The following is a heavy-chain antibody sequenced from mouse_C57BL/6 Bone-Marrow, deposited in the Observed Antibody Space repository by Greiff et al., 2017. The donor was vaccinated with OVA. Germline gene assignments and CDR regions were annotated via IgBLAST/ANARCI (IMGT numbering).Heavy chain of an antibody. D-gene: IGHD1-1*01. J-gene: IGHJ2*01. Sequence: QLQQSGPELVKPGDSVKISCKASGYSFTGYFMNWVMQSHGKSLEWIGRINPYNGDTFYNQKFKGKATLTVDKSSSTAHMELRSLTSEDSAVYYCARSDYYGSKGYWGQGTTLTVSS. CDR2: INPYNGDT. CDR3: ARSDYYGSKGY. CDR1: GYSFTGYF. V-gene: IGHV1-20*01.